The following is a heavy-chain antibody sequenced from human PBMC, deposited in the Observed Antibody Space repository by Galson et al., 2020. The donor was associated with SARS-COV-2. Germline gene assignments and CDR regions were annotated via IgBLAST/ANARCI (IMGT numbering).Heavy chain of an antibody. CDR3: AKDRRYYEFWSGYSTQTEYYYYYYMDV. V-gene: IGHV3-30*18. CDR2: ISYDGSNK. D-gene: IGHD3-3*01. CDR1: GFTFSSYG. J-gene: IGHJ6*03. Sequence: GESLKISCAASGFTFSSYGMHWVRQAPGKGLEWVAVISYDGSNKYYADSVKGRFTISRDNSKNTLYLQMNSLRAEDTAVYYCAKDRRYYEFWSGYSTQTEYYYYYYMDVWGKGTTVTVSS.